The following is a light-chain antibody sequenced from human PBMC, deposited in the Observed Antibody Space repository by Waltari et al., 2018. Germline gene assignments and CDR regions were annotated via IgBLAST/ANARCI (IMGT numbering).Light chain of an antibody. V-gene: IGKV3-20*01. CDR2: GAS. CDR3: QQYGSSPPLT. J-gene: IGKJ4*01. Sequence: GERATLSCRASQSVTSSYLAWYQQKPGQAPRLLMYGASSRATGIPDRFSGSGSGTDFTLTISRLEPEDFAVYYCQQYGSSPPLTFGGGTKVEIK. CDR1: QSVTSSY.